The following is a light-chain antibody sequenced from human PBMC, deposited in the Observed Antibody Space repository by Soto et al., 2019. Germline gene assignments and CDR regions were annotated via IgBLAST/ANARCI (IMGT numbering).Light chain of an antibody. J-gene: IGKJ1*01. CDR1: QTISTW. CDR2: DAS. V-gene: IGKV1-5*01. CDR3: QHYNGYRWT. Sequence: DIQVTQSPPTLSASVGDGVTINCRASQTISTWMAWYQQKPGKAPKLLIYDASSLESGVPSRFSGSGSGTEFTLTISSLRPDDFATYYCQHYNGYRWTFGQGTKGDIK.